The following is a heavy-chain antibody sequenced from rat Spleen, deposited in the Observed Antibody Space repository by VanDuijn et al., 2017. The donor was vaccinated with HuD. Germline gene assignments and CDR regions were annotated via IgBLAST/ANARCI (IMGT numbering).Heavy chain of an antibody. CDR2: ISYDGSST. D-gene: IGHD1-4*01. V-gene: IGHV5-7*01. CDR1: GFTFSNYY. Sequence: EVQLVESGGGLVQPGRSMKLSCAASGFTFSNYYMAWVRQAPKKGMEWVATISYDGSSTYYRDSVKGRFTISRDNAKSTLYLQMDSLRSEDTATYYCAADGTRVSRFAYWGQGTLVTVSS. CDR3: AADGTRVSRFAY. J-gene: IGHJ3*01.